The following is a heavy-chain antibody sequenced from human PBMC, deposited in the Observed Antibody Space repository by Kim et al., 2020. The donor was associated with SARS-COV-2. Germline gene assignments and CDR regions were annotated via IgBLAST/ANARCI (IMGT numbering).Heavy chain of an antibody. V-gene: IGHV3-9*01. Sequence: GGSLRLSCAASGFTFDDYAMHWVRQAQGKGLEWDSGISWNSGSIGYADSVKGRLTISRDNAKNSLYLQMNSLRAGDTAVYYCEIDMGPTILVGYVDVWG. CDR2: ISWNSGSI. J-gene: IGHJ6*03. CDR3: EIDMGPTILVGYVDV. CDR1: GFTFDDYA. D-gene: IGHD3-22*01.